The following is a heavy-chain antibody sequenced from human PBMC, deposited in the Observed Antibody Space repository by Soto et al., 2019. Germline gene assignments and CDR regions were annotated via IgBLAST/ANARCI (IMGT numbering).Heavy chain of an antibody. J-gene: IGHJ6*01. CDR2: IYYSGST. D-gene: IGHD2-2*01. CDR3: ARSPVGEYCSSTSCPTLVYYFYGMDV. CDR1: GGSLSSGDYY. V-gene: IGHV4-30-4*02. Sequence: SETLSLTCTVSGGSLSSGDYYWSWIRQPPGKGLEWIGYIYYSGSTYYNPSLKSRVTISVDTSKNQFSLKLSSVTAADTAVYYCARSPVGEYCSSTSCPTLVYYFYGMDVWGQGTTVTVSS.